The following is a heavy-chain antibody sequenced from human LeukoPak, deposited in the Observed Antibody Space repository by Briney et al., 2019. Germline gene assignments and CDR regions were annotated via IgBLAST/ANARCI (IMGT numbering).Heavy chain of an antibody. J-gene: IGHJ4*02. CDR3: ARHAGRIAAAGPFDY. CDR2: IYYSGST. D-gene: IGHD6-13*01. V-gene: IGHV4-30-4*01. CDR1: GGSISSGDYY. Sequence: PSETLSLTCTVSGGSISSGDYYWSWIRQPPGKGLEWIGYIYYSGSTYYNPSLKSRVTISVDTSKNQFSLKLSSVTAADTAVYYCARHAGRIAAAGPFDYWGQGTLVTVSS.